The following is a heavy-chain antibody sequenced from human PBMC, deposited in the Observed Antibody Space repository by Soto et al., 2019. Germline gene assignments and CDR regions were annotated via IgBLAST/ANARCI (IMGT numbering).Heavy chain of an antibody. CDR2: IYYSGST. Sequence: PSETLSLTCTVSGGSISSYYWSWIRQPPGKGLEWIGYIYYSGSTNYNPSLKSRVTISVDTSKNQFSLKLSSVTAADTAVYYCARGGPWYSRPGGMDVWGQGTTVTVSS. V-gene: IGHV4-59*08. CDR1: GGSISSYY. D-gene: IGHD6-13*01. J-gene: IGHJ6*02. CDR3: ARGGPWYSRPGGMDV.